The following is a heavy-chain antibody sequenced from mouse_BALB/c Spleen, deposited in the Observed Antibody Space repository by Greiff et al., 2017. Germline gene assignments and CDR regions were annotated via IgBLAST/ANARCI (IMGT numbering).Heavy chain of an antibody. Sequence: ESGPGLVKPSQSLSLTCSVTGYSITSGYYWNWIRQFPGNKLEWMGYISYDGSNNYNPSLKNRISITRDTSKNQFFLKLNSVTTEDTATYYCARDRYYGYRYYFDYWGQGTTLTVSS. D-gene: IGHD1-2*01. CDR3: ARDRYYGYRYYFDY. CDR2: ISYDGSN. CDR1: GYSITSGYY. V-gene: IGHV3-6*02. J-gene: IGHJ2*01.